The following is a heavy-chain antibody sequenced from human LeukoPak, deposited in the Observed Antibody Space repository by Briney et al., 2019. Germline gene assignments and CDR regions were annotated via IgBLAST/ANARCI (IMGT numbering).Heavy chain of an antibody. D-gene: IGHD3-10*01. Sequence: GESLKISCKGSGYSFTSYWIGWVRQMPGKGLEWMGIIYPGDSDTRYSPSFQGQVTISADKSISTAYLQWSSLKASDTAIYYCARYRIGVGWYFDLWGRGTLVTVSS. CDR3: ARYRIGVGWYFDL. CDR1: GYSFTSYW. V-gene: IGHV5-51*01. CDR2: IYPGDSDT. J-gene: IGHJ2*01.